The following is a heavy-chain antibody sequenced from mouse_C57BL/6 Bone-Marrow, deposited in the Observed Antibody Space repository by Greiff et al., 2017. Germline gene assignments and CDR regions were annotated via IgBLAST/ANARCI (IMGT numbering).Heavy chain of an antibody. CDR1: GFTFSSYA. V-gene: IGHV5-9-1*02. CDR3: TRDRDYRNPRGYYFDY. D-gene: IGHD2-5*01. J-gene: IGHJ2*01. CDR2: ISSGGDYI. Sequence: EVKLMESGEGLVKPGGSLKLSCAASGFTFSSYAMSWVRQTPEKRLEWVAYISSGGDYISYADTVKGRFTISRDNARNTLYLQMSSLKSEDTAMYYCTRDRDYRNPRGYYFDYWGQGTTLTVSS.